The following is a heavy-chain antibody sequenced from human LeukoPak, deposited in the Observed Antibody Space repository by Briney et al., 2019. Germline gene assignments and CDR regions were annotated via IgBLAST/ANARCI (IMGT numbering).Heavy chain of an antibody. V-gene: IGHV1-2*02. CDR2: INPDRGGT. Sequence: ASVKVSCKASGYTFTGYYIHWVRQAPGQGLEWMGWINPDRGGTTYAQKFQGRVTMTRDTSITTAYMELSRLTFDDTAVYYCARGFEYGWYESWGQGTLVTVSS. J-gene: IGHJ5*01. D-gene: IGHD3-10*01. CDR1: GYTFTGYY. CDR3: ARGFEYGWYES.